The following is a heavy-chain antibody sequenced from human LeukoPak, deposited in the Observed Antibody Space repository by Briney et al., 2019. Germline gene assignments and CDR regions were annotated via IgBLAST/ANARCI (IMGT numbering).Heavy chain of an antibody. J-gene: IGHJ6*04. V-gene: IGHV1-2*02. D-gene: IGHD2-2*01. CDR1: GYTFTGYY. Sequence: EASVKVSCKASGYTFTGYYMHWVRQPPAQGGEGMGWINPTSGGTNYAQKSQGRVTMTRDTSISTAYMELSRLRSAGTAVYYCARDSPDTVVVPAAWGGMDVWGKGTTVTVSS. CDR3: ARDSPDTVVVPAAWGGMDV. CDR2: INPTSGGT.